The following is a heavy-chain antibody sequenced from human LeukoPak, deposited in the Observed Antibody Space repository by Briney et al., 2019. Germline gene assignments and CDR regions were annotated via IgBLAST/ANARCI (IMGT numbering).Heavy chain of an antibody. CDR2: ISAYNGNT. V-gene: IGHV1-18*01. CDR3: ARENRGNAFDI. D-gene: IGHD1-14*01. Sequence: GASVKVSCKASGYTFTSYGISWVRQAPGQGLEWMGWISAYNGNTNYAQKFQGRVTITADESTSTAYMELSSLRSEDTAVYYCARENRGNAFDIWGQGTMVTVSS. CDR1: GYTFTSYG. J-gene: IGHJ3*02.